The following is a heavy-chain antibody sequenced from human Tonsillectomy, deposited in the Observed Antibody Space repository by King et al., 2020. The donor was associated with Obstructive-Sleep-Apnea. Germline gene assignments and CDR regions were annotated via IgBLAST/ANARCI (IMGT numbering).Heavy chain of an antibody. J-gene: IGHJ4*02. CDR3: AKGHTDTVNYVRLDF. D-gene: IGHD3-10*02. Sequence: VQLVESGGGLVKPGDSLRLSCAASGFFFRNFSMNWARQAPGKGLEWVSSISGGGNYTFHAGSLKGRFTISRDNAKNSLSLQMTGLRDEDTAVYYCAKGHTDTVNYVRLDFWGQGVLVTVST. CDR2: ISGGGNYT. CDR1: GFFFRNFS. V-gene: IGHV3-21*06.